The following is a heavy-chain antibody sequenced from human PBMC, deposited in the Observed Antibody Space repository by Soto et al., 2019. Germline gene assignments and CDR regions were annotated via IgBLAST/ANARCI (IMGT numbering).Heavy chain of an antibody. D-gene: IGHD2-2*02. J-gene: IGHJ6*02. CDR1: GGTFSSYA. CDR2: IIPIFGTA. Sequence: QVQLVQSGAEVKKPGSSVKVSCKASGGTFSSYAISWVRQAPGQGLEWMGGIIPIFGTANYAQKFQGRVTITADESTSTAYMELSSLRSEDTAVYYCARGSCSSTSCYMDRYGMDVWGQGTTVTVSS. V-gene: IGHV1-69*01. CDR3: ARGSCSSTSCYMDRYGMDV.